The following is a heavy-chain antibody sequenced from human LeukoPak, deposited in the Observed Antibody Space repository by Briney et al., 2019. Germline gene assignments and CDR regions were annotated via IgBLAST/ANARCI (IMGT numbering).Heavy chain of an antibody. CDR3: ASVGQWLIP. Sequence: PSETLSLTCTVSGGSISDYYWSWIRQPPGKGLEWIGYIYYSGSTTYNPSLNCRVTISLDTSKNQFSLKLSSVTAADTAVYYCASVGQWLIPWGQGTLVTVSS. V-gene: IGHV4-59*01. CDR2: IYYSGST. D-gene: IGHD6-19*01. J-gene: IGHJ5*02. CDR1: GGSISDYY.